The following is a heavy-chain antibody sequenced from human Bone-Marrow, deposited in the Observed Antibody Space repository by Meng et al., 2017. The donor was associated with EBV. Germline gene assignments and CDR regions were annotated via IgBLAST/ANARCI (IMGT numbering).Heavy chain of an antibody. D-gene: IGHD4-17*01. CDR1: GGTFSSYA. CDR2: IIPIFGTA. V-gene: IGHV1-69*01. Sequence: QGQLLQAGAEVKKPGSSGKVSCKAYGGTFSSYAISWVRQAPGQGLEWMGGIIPIFGTANYAQKFQGRVTITADESTSTAYMELSSLRSEDTAVYYCARAPLHGDYLFDYWGQGTLVTVSS. CDR3: ARAPLHGDYLFDY. J-gene: IGHJ4*02.